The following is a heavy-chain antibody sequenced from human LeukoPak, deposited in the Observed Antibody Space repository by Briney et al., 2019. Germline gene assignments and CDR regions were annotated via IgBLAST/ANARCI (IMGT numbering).Heavy chain of an antibody. D-gene: IGHD2-2*02. J-gene: IGHJ4*02. CDR1: GFTFSSYG. V-gene: IGHV3-30*03. CDR2: ISYDGSNK. CDR3: ARVLAGGRCSSTSCYIPGFDY. Sequence: GGSLRLSCAASGFTFSSYGMHWVRQAPGKGLEWVAVISYDGSNKYYADSVKGRFTISRDNAKNSLYLQMNSLRAEDTAVYYCARVLAGGRCSSTSCYIPGFDYWGQGTLVTVSS.